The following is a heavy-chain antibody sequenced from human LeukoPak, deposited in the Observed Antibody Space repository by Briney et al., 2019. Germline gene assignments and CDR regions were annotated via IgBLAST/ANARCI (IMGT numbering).Heavy chain of an antibody. J-gene: IGHJ4*02. D-gene: IGHD2-15*01. CDR3: ARGGDIVVVVAVYFDY. V-gene: IGHV3-11*04. CDR2: ISSSGSTI. CDR1: GFTVSDYY. Sequence: PGGSLRLSCAVSGFTVSDYYMSWIRQAPGKGLEWVSYISSSGSTIYYADSVKGRFTISRDNAKNSLYLQMNSLRAEDTAVYYCARGGDIVVVVAVYFDYWGQGTLVTVSS.